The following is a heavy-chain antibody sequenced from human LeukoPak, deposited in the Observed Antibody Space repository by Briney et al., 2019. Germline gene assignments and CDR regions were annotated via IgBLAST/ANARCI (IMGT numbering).Heavy chain of an antibody. Sequence: GESLKISCKGSGYSFTSYWIGWVRQMPGKGLEWMGNIYPGDSDTRYSPSFEGQVTISADKSISTAYLQWSSLKASDTAMYYCATGGYCSGGSCYSFFDYWGQGTLVTVSS. CDR2: IYPGDSDT. J-gene: IGHJ4*02. CDR3: ATGGYCSGGSCYSFFDY. V-gene: IGHV5-51*01. CDR1: GYSFTSYW. D-gene: IGHD2-15*01.